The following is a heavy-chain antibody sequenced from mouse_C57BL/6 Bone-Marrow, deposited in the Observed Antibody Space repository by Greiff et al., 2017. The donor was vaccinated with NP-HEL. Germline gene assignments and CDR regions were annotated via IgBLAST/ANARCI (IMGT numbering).Heavy chain of an antibody. CDR3: ASEDPDYFDY. CDR1: GYTFTSYG. Sequence: QVHVKQSGAELARPGASVKLSCKASGYTFTSYGISWVKQRTGQGLEWIGEIYPRSGNTYYNEKFKGKATMTADKCSSTVSMELRSLTSEDSAVYFCASEDPDYFDYWGQGTTLTVSS. CDR2: IYPRSGNT. J-gene: IGHJ2*01. V-gene: IGHV1-81*01.